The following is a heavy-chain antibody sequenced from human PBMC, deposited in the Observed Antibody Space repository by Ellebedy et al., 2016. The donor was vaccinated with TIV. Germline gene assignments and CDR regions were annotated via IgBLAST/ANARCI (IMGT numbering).Heavy chain of an antibody. CDR1: GGTFSSYA. CDR2: IIPIFDTA. J-gene: IGHJ4*02. CDR3: ARVSPLEDCGGDCNALFDY. V-gene: IGHV1-69*13. Sequence: ASVKVSCKASGGTFSSYAISWVRQAPGQGLEWMGGIIPIFDTANYAQKFQGRVTITADESTSTAYMELSSLRSEDTAVYYCARVSPLEDCGGDCNALFDYWGQGTLVTVSS. D-gene: IGHD2-21*02.